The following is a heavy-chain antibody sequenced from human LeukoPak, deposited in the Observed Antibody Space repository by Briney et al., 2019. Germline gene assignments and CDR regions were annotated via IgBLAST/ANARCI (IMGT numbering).Heavy chain of an antibody. J-gene: IGHJ6*03. CDR1: GFTFSSYS. V-gene: IGHV3-48*04. Sequence: GGSLRLSCAASGFTFSSYSMNWVRQAPGKGLEWVSYISSSSSTIYYADSVKGRFTISRDNAKNSLYLQMNSLRAEDTAVYYCARRTYDYSNYSGPGPYYYYYYMDVWGKGTTVTVSS. CDR2: ISSSSSTI. CDR3: ARRTYDYSNYSGPGPYYYYYYMDV. D-gene: IGHD4-11*01.